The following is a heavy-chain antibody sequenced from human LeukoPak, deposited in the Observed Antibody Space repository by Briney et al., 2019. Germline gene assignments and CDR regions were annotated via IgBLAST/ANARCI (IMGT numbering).Heavy chain of an antibody. CDR1: GYTFTSYG. Sequence: GASVKVSCKASGYTFTSYGISWVRQAPGQGLEWMGWISAYNGNTNYAQKLQGRVTMTTDTSTSTAYMELRSLRSDDTAVYYCASATGLLHCSGGSCYPYWGQGTLVTVSS. CDR3: ASATGLLHCSGGSCYPY. D-gene: IGHD2-15*01. CDR2: ISAYNGNT. J-gene: IGHJ4*02. V-gene: IGHV1-18*01.